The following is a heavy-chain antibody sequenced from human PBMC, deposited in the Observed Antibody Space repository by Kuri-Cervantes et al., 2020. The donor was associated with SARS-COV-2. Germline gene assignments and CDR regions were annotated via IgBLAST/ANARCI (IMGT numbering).Heavy chain of an antibody. J-gene: IGHJ4*02. V-gene: IGHV3-15*01. Sequence: GESLKISCAASGFTFSSYAMSWVRQAPGKGLEWVGRIKSKTDGGTTDYAAPVKGRFTISRDDSKNTLYLQMNSLKTEDTAVYYCTKDDFWSGYSDYWGQGTLVTVSS. D-gene: IGHD3-3*01. CDR3: TKDDFWSGYSDY. CDR1: GFTFSSYA. CDR2: IKSKTDGGTT.